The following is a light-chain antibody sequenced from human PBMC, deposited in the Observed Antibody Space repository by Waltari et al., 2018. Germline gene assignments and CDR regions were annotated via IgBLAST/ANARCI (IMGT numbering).Light chain of an antibody. CDR2: VNSDGCH. CDR3: QTGGHGTWV. CDR1: SGHSSNI. V-gene: IGLV4-69*01. Sequence: QLVLTQSPSASASLGASVKPTCTLSSGHSSNIIAWHQQQPEKGPRHLMKVNSDGCHSKGDGIPDRFSGSSSGAERYLTISSLQSEDEADYYCQTGGHGTWVFGGGTKLTVL. J-gene: IGLJ3*02.